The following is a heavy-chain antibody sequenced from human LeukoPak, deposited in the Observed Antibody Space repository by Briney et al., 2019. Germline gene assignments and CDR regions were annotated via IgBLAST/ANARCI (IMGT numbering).Heavy chain of an antibody. CDR1: AFTFSSHV. CDR3: AREVVLSTSAWFEY. J-gene: IGHJ4*02. CDR2: ISGSGDGT. D-gene: IGHD3-22*01. Sequence: PGGSLRLSCAASAFTFSSHVMSWVRQAPGKGLEWVSGISGSGDGTYYADSVKGRFAISRDNSKNSLYLQMNSLRAEDTAVYYCAREVVLSTSAWFEYWGQGTLVTVSS. V-gene: IGHV3-23*01.